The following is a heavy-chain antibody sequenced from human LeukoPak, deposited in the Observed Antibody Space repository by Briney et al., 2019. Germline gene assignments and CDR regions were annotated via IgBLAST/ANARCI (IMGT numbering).Heavy chain of an antibody. CDR2: ISYHGTNK. Sequence: PGKSLRLSCAGTGFTFSSYGMHWVRQAPGKGLEWVAGISYHGTNKYYGDFVKGRFTISRDNSKNTLYLQMNSLRAEDTAVYYCARVETEWWYAGYWGQGTLVTVSS. D-gene: IGHD2-15*01. CDR3: ARVETEWWYAGY. V-gene: IGHV3-30*03. CDR1: GFTFSSYG. J-gene: IGHJ4*02.